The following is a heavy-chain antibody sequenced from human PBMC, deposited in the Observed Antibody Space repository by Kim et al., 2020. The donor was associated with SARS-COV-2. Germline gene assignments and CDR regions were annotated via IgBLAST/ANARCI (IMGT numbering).Heavy chain of an antibody. CDR3: SRGYSGVAIYAFDI. D-gene: IGHD5-12*01. J-gene: IGHJ3*02. CDR2: SGNRADGYTT. V-gene: IGHV3-72*01. Sequence: GGSLRLSCAATGFALSDHYIDWVRHSPGKGLEWVGRSGNRADGYTTEYAASVRDRFTLSRDDSKNSLYLQMNSLKSEDSAVYYCSRGYSGVAIYAFDIWGQGTKVTVS. CDR1: GFALSDHY.